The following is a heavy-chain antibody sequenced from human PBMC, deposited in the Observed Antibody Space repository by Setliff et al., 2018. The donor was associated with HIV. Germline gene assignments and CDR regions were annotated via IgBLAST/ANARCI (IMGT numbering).Heavy chain of an antibody. Sequence: GGSLRLPCAASGFTFSSYSMNWVRQAPGKGLEWVSYISTSSSTIYYADSVKGRFTISRDNAKNSLYMQMNSLRAEDTAVYYCARDKSYYGSGRYFYMDVWGKGTTVTVSS. CDR2: ISTSSSTI. CDR1: GFTFSSYS. D-gene: IGHD3-10*01. J-gene: IGHJ6*03. CDR3: ARDKSYYGSGRYFYMDV. V-gene: IGHV3-48*01.